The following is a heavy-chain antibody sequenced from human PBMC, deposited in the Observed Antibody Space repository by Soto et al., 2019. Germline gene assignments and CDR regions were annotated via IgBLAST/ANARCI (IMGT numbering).Heavy chain of an antibody. Sequence: VGSLRLSCAASGFTFSSYGMHWVRQAPSKGLEWVAVISYDGSNKYYADSVKGRFTISRDNSKNTLYLQMNSLRAEDTAVYYCPNHYSRQTRPLGHGMDVCGQRTTVTVSS. CDR2: ISYDGSNK. CDR1: GFTFSSYG. D-gene: IGHD2-15*01. CDR3: PNHYSRQTRPLGHGMDV. J-gene: IGHJ6*02. V-gene: IGHV3-30*18.